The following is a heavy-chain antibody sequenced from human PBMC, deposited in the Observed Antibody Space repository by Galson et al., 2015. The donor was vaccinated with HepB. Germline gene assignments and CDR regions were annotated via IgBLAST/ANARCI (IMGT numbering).Heavy chain of an antibody. V-gene: IGHV3-7*03. D-gene: IGHD2-2*01. CDR1: GFTFSSYW. CDR3: ARGRYCSSTNCYGRGIWFDY. Sequence: SPRLSCAASGFTFSSYWMTWVRQAPGKGLEWVATIKQDGSEKYYVDSVKGRFTISRDNAENSLYLQMNSLRAEDPAVYYCARGRYCSSTNCYGRGIWFDYWGQGTLVTVSS. CDR2: IKQDGSEK. J-gene: IGHJ4*02.